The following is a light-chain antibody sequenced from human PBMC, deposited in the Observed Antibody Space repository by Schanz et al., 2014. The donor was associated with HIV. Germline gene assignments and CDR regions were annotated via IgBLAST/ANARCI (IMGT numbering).Light chain of an antibody. CDR1: TSDVGSYNL. V-gene: IGLV2-14*02. Sequence: QSVLTQPASVSGSPGQSITISCTGTTSDVGSYNLLSWYQQHPGKAPKLLIYDVTYRPSGISNRFSGSKSGNTASLTISGLQPEDEADYYCSSFAGSNIPWVFGGGTKLTVL. J-gene: IGLJ3*02. CDR2: DVT. CDR3: SSFAGSNIPWV.